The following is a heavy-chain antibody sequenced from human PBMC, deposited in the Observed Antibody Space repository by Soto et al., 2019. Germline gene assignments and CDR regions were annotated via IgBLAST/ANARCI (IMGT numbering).Heavy chain of an antibody. Sequence: EVQLLESGGGLVQPGGSLRLSCAASGFTFSSYAMSWVRQAPGKGLEWVSAISGSGGSTYYADSVKGRFTISRDNSKNTLYLQMNSLRAEDTAVYYCAKDSPIGRMVPAAYWYFDLWGRGTLVTVSS. CDR3: AKDSPIGRMVPAAYWYFDL. J-gene: IGHJ2*01. V-gene: IGHV3-23*01. D-gene: IGHD2-2*01. CDR1: GFTFSSYA. CDR2: ISGSGGST.